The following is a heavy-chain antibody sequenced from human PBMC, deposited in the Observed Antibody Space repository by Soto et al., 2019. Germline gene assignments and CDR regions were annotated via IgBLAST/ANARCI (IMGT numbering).Heavy chain of an antibody. CDR3: ARCAYSYGIDY. D-gene: IGHD5-18*01. CDR1: GFTFSSYA. V-gene: IGHV3-30-3*01. CDR2: ISYDGSNK. Sequence: PWGSLRISCASSGFTFSSYAMRWVRQAPGKGLEWVAVISYDGSNKYYADSVKGRFTISRDNSKNTLYLQMNSLRAEDTAVYYCARCAYSYGIDYWGQGTMVTVSS. J-gene: IGHJ4*02.